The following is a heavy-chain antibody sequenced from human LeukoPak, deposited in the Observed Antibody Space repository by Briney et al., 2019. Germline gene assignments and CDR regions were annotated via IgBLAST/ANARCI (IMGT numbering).Heavy chain of an antibody. V-gene: IGHV1-46*01. CDR3: ARGGSEQLSPPFDS. CDR1: GYTFTTYY. J-gene: IGHJ4*02. Sequence: ASVKVSCKASGYTFTTYYMHWVRQAPGHGLEWMAMINPSGGSTNYAQKFQGRVTMTRDTSTSTAYMELSSLRSGDTALYYCARGGSEQLSPPFDSWGQGTLLTVSS. D-gene: IGHD3-10*01. CDR2: INPSGGST.